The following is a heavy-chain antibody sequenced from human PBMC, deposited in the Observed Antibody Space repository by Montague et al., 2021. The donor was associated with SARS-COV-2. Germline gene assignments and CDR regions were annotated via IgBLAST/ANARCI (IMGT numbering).Heavy chain of an antibody. CDR2: MSYSGST. Sequence: SETLSLTCTVSGGSISSYYWSWIWQPQGKGLEWIGYMSYSGSTNYNPSLKSRVTLSVDTSKNQFSLKLSSVTAADTAVYYCARDFDYWGQGTLVTVSS. V-gene: IGHV4-59*13. CDR3: ARDFDY. CDR1: GGSISSYY. J-gene: IGHJ4*02.